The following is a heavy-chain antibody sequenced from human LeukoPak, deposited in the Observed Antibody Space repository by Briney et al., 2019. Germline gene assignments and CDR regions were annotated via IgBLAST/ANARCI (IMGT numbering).Heavy chain of an antibody. CDR1: GGSISSYY. CDR3: AKSGSTTLYYYMDV. V-gene: IGHV4-59*01. CDR2: IYYSGST. J-gene: IGHJ6*03. D-gene: IGHD2-2*01. Sequence: SETLSLTCTVSGGSISSYYWSWIRQPPGKGLEWIGYIYYSGSTNYNPSLKSRVTISVDTSKNQFSLKLSSVTAADTAVYYCAKSGSTTLYYYMDVWGKGTTATVSS.